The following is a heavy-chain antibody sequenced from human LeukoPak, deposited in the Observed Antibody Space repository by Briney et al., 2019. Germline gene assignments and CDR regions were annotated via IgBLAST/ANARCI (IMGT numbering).Heavy chain of an antibody. CDR3: ARVVAGSYFVYYYYMDV. D-gene: IGHD1-26*01. Sequence: GGSLRLSCAASGFTVSSNYMSWVRQAPGKGLEWVSVIYSGGSTYYADSVKGRFTISRDNSKNTLYLQVNSLRAEDTAVYYCARVVAGSYFVYYYYMDVWGKGTTVTISS. V-gene: IGHV3-66*01. CDR2: IYSGGST. J-gene: IGHJ6*03. CDR1: GFTVSSNY.